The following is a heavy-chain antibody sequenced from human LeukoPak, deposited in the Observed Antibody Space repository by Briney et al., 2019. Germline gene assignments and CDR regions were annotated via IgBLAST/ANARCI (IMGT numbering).Heavy chain of an antibody. CDR2: INAGNGNT. D-gene: IGHD4-23*01. CDR1: GYTFTSYA. CDR3: ARVKTTVVTHFDY. Sequence: GASVKVSCKASGYTFTSYAMHWVRQAPGQRLEWMGWINAGNGNTKYSQKFQGRATITRDTSASTAYMELSSLRSEDTAVYYCARVKTTVVTHFDYWGQGTLVTVSS. V-gene: IGHV1-3*01. J-gene: IGHJ4*02.